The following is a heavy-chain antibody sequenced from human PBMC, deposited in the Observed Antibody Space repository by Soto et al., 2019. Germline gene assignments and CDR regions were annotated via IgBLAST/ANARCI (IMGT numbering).Heavy chain of an antibody. V-gene: IGHV3-23*01. Sequence: GGSLSLSCAASGFPFSSYAMNWVRQAPGKGLEWVSGISGSGGSTYYADSVKGRFTISRDNSKNTLYLQMSSLRAEDTAVYYCAKAFSWYDYWGQGTLVTVS. CDR1: GFPFSSYA. CDR3: AKAFSWYDY. D-gene: IGHD6-13*01. J-gene: IGHJ4*02. CDR2: ISGSGGST.